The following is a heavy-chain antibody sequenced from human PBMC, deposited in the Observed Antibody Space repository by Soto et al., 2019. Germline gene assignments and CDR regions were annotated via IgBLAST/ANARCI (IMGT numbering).Heavy chain of an antibody. D-gene: IGHD3-3*01. CDR2: INGGGVST. Sequence: GAYVGLSFASSGVTFRSYAMRVVRQSPATELEWVSAINGGGVSTYYADSVKGRFTISRDQSNNTIYLQMDSLRVEDTALFFFNDGAYLEIFFFSGASSCDL. CDR3: NDGAYLEIFFFSGASSCDL. V-gene: IGHV3-23*01. J-gene: IGHJ2*01. CDR1: GVTFRSYA.